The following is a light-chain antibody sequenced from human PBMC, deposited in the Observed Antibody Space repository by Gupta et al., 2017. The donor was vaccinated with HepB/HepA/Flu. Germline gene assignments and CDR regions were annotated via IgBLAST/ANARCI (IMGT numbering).Light chain of an antibody. CDR2: AAS. Sequence: DIQLTQSPSFLSASVGDRVTITCRSSQGITSDLAWSQQKSGKAPKVLIYAASTVQSGVPSRLSRSGSGTEFTLTMSSLQPEDFATYHCQLWNSYPRAFGHGTKVDIK. J-gene: IGKJ3*01. V-gene: IGKV1-9*01. CDR1: QGITSD. CDR3: QLWNSYPRA.